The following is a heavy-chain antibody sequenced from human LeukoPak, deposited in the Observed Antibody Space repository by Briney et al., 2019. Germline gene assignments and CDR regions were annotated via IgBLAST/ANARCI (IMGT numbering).Heavy chain of an antibody. CDR2: IKHDGTEK. CDR3: ARDAGHSGYDLLDY. D-gene: IGHD5-12*01. V-gene: IGHV3-7*01. J-gene: IGHJ4*02. CDR1: GFTFSSYW. Sequence: PGGSLRLSCADSGFTFSSYWMNWVRQAPGEGLEWVATIKHDGTEKYYADFVKGRFTISRDNAKNSLSLQMDSLRAEDTAVYYCARDAGHSGYDLLDYWGQGTLVTVSS.